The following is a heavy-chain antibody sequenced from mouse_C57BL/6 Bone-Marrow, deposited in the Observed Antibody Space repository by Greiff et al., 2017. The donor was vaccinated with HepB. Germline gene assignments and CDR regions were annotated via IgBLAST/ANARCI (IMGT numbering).Heavy chain of an antibody. D-gene: IGHD1-1*01. CDR2: INPNNGGT. CDR3: ARKLRSDY. V-gene: IGHV1-26*01. J-gene: IGHJ2*01. CDR1: GYTFTDYY. Sequence: EVQLQQSGPELVKPGASVKISCTASGYTFTDYYMNWVKQSHGKSLEWIGDINPNNGGTSYNQKFKGKATLTVDKSSSTAYMELRSLTSEDSAVYYCARKLRSDYWGQGTTLTVSS.